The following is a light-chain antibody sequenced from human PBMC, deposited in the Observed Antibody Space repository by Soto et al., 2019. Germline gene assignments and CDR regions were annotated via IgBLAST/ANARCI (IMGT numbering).Light chain of an antibody. CDR1: QSVSSY. Sequence: EIVLTQSPATLSLSPGERATLSCRASQSVSSYLAWYQQKPGQAPRLLIYDASNRVTGIPARFSGSGSGTDFTLTISSLEPEDFAVYYCQQRSNWRALTFGGGTKVEIK. CDR3: QQRSNWRALT. CDR2: DAS. J-gene: IGKJ4*01. V-gene: IGKV3-11*01.